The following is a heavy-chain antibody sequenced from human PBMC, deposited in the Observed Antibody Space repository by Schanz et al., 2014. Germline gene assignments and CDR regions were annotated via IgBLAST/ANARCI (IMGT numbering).Heavy chain of an antibody. CDR3: ARGPPMRPDVYAFDI. J-gene: IGHJ3*02. V-gene: IGHV4-34*01. D-gene: IGHD3-16*01. CDR2: INHSGST. CDR1: GASFSGYY. Sequence: QVQLQQWGAGLLKPSETLSLTCAVYGASFSGYYWSWIRQPPGKGLEWIGEINHSGSTNYNPSLKSRVPISVDPSKTHFSLKLNSVTAADTAVYYCARGPPMRPDVYAFDIWGHGTMVTVSS.